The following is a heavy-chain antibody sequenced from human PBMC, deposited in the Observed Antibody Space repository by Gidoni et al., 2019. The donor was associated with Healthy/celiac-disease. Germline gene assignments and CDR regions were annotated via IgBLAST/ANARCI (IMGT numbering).Heavy chain of an antibody. Sequence: EVQLVETGGGLIQPGGSLRLSCAASGFTVSSNYMSWVRQAPGKGLEWVSVIYSGGNTYYADSVKGRFTISRDNSKNTLYLQMNSLRAEDTAVYYCARGCSGGSCYYGMDVWGQGTTVTVSS. CDR1: GFTVSSNY. V-gene: IGHV3-53*02. D-gene: IGHD2-15*01. CDR2: IYSGGNT. J-gene: IGHJ6*02. CDR3: ARGCSGGSCYYGMDV.